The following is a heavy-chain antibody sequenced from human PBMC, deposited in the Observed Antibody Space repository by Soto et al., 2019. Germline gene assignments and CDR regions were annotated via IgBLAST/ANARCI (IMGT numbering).Heavy chain of an antibody. CDR1: GLSLSTSGVG. J-gene: IGHJ3*02. CDR3: AHSSPPRLGYCSAGSSFATGAFDI. D-gene: IGHD2-15*01. Sequence: SGPTLGNPTQTLTLTCTFSGLSLSTSGVGVGWIREPPGKALEWRALIYWDDDKRYSPSLKSRLTITKDTSKNQVVLTMTNMDPVHTAPSYCAHSSPPRLGYCSAGSSFATGAFDIWGEGKMVTV. V-gene: IGHV2-5*02. CDR2: IYWDDDK.